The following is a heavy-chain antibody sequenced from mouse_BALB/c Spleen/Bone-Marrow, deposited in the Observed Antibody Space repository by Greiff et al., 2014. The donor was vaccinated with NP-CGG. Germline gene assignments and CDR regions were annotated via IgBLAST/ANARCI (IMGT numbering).Heavy chain of an antibody. CDR1: GFTFTDYY. Sequence: EVQVVESGGGLVQPGGSLRLSCATSGFTFTDYYMSWVRQPPGKTLEWLGFIRNKANGYTTEYSASVKGRFIISRDNSQSILYLQMNTPRAEDSATYYCARDYYGFFAYWGQGTLVTVSA. D-gene: IGHD1-2*01. J-gene: IGHJ3*01. V-gene: IGHV7-3*02. CDR2: IRNKANGYTT. CDR3: ARDYYGFFAY.